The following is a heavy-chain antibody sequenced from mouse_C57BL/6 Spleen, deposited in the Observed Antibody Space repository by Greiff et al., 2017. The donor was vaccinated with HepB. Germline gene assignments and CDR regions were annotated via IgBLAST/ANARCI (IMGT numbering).Heavy chain of an antibody. CDR1: GYAFSSYW. CDR2: IYPGDGDT. J-gene: IGHJ2*01. CDR3: ARRDYMYYFDY. D-gene: IGHD2-4*01. Sequence: QVQLKQSGAELVKPGASVKISCKASGYAFSSYWMNWVKQRPGKGLEWIGQIYPGDGDTNYNGKFKGKATLTADKSSSTAYMQLSSLTSEDSAVYFCARRDYMYYFDYWGQGTTLTVSS. V-gene: IGHV1-80*01.